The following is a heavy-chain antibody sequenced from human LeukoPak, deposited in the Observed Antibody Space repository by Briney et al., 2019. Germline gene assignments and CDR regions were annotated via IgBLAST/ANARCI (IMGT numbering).Heavy chain of an antibody. J-gene: IGHJ4*02. CDR1: GFTFSDYY. CDR3: ARDAIDSSGFDFDY. Sequence: GESLRLSCAASGFTFSDYYMTWIRQAPGKGLEWISYISTSAGTIYYADSVKGRFTISRDNAKNSLYLQMNSLRAEDTAVYYCARDAIDSSGFDFDYWGQGTLVTVSS. CDR2: ISTSAGTI. V-gene: IGHV3-11*01. D-gene: IGHD3-22*01.